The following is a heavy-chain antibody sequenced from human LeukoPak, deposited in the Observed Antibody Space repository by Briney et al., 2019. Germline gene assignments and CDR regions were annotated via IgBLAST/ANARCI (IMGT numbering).Heavy chain of an antibody. CDR1: GGSISSYY. V-gene: IGHV4-59*01. CDR2: IYYSGST. J-gene: IGHJ4*02. D-gene: IGHD3-9*01. CDR3: ATRYYDILTGYLGPLDY. Sequence: SETLSLTRTVSGGSISSYYWSWIRQPPGKGLEWIGYIYYSGSTNYNPSLKSRVTISVDTSKNQFSLKLSSVTAADTAVYYCATRYYDILTGYLGPLDYWGQGTLVTVSS.